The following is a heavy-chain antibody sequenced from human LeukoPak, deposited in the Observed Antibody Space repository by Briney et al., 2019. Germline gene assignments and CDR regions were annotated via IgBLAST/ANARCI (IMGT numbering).Heavy chain of an antibody. CDR2: IYSGGNT. D-gene: IGHD2-2*01. J-gene: IGHJ4*02. V-gene: IGHV3-53*01. CDR3: ARLPAYCSSTSCYYDY. CDR1: GFTVSNNY. Sequence: GGSLRLSCAASGFTVSNNYMSWVRQAPGTGLEWVSVIYSGGNTYYADSVKGRFAISRDNSKNTLYLQMNSLRAEDTAVYYCARLPAYCSSTSCYYDYWGQGTLITVSS.